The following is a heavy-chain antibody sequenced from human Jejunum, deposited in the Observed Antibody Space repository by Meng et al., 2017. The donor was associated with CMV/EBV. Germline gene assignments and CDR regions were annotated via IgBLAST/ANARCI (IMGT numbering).Heavy chain of an antibody. V-gene: IGHV5-51*01. CDR1: GYSFTTDW. J-gene: IGHJ5*01. D-gene: IGHD3-10*01. Sequence: KGAGYSFTTDWSGWLRQMPGKGLEWMAMINPDDSATKYSPSFQGQVTISVDKSISTAYLQWSSLKASDTAMCYCARGFAFTNYFDSWGQGTLVTVSS. CDR3: ARGFAFTNYFDS. CDR2: INPDDSAT.